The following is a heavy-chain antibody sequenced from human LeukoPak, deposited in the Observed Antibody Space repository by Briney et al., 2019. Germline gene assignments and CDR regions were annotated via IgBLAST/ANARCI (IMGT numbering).Heavy chain of an antibody. Sequence: PSETLSLTCTVSGDSISSWYWSWIRQPAGKGLEWIGRIYTSGSTNYNPSLKSRVTISVDTSKNQFSLKLSSVTAADTAVYYCARVCITIFGVFNPARYYYYYMDVWGKGTTVTVSS. J-gene: IGHJ6*03. CDR2: IYTSGST. CDR1: GDSISSWY. D-gene: IGHD3-3*01. V-gene: IGHV4-4*07. CDR3: ARVCITIFGVFNPARYYYYYMDV.